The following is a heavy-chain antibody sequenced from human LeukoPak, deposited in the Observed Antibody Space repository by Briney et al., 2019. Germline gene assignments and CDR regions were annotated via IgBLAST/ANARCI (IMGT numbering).Heavy chain of an antibody. CDR1: GGSFSGCY. J-gene: IGHJ4*02. D-gene: IGHD6-19*01. CDR2: INHSGST. Sequence: PSETLSLTCAVYGGSFSGCYWSWIRQPPGKGLEWIGEINHSGSTNYNPSLKSRVTISVDTSKNQFSLKLSSVTAADTAVYYCARAGSGWYRPTVDYWGQGTLVTVSS. CDR3: ARAGSGWYRPTVDY. V-gene: IGHV4-34*01.